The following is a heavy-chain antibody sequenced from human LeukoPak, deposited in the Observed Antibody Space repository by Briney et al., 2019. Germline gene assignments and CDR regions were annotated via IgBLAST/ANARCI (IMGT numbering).Heavy chain of an antibody. CDR3: ARGCNYDFWSGYCYYYYGMDV. D-gene: IGHD3-3*01. J-gene: IGHJ6*02. CDR2: IKQDGSEK. V-gene: IGHV3-7*03. CDR1: GFTFSSYW. Sequence: GGSLRLSCAASGFTFSSYWMSWVRQAPGKGLEWVANIKQDGSEKYYVDSVKGRFTISRDNAKNSLYLQMNSLRAEDTAVYYCARGCNYDFWSGYCYYYYGMDVWGQGTTVTVSS.